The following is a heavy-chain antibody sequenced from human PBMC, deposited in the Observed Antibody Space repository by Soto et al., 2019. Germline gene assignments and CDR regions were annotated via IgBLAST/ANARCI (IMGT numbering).Heavy chain of an antibody. CDR2: IDPSGSYT. CDR1: GYTFSDHW. J-gene: IGHJ6*02. Sequence: VQLVQSGTEVKKPGESLRISCETSGYTFSDHWISWVRQMPGKGLEWMGRIDPSGSYTHYSPAFLGHVTISADKSINTAYLQWSSLKSSDTAIYYCARRTCTTFPYCGMDVWGQGTTVIVSS. D-gene: IGHD1-1*01. V-gene: IGHV5-10-1*03. CDR3: ARRTCTTFPYCGMDV.